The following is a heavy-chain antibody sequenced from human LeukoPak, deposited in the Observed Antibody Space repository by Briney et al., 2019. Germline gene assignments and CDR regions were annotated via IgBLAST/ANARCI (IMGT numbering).Heavy chain of an antibody. J-gene: IGHJ1*01. V-gene: IGHV3-30*04. CDR2: MLFDGSFE. Sequence: PGGSLRLSCVASGFPFAAYSLHWVRQAPGKGLEWVALMLFDGSFENFADSVKGRFTISRDTARNTLYLHMGSLGVEDSAVYYCARVGETGTVTMELDLWGQGALVTVSS. CDR3: ARVGETGTVTMELDL. D-gene: IGHD1-7*01. CDR1: GFPFAAYS.